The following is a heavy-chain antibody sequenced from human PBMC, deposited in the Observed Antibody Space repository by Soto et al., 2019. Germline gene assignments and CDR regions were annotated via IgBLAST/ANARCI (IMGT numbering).Heavy chain of an antibody. J-gene: IGHJ4*02. CDR3: ARLAYTSGFTFDY. Sequence: SETLSLTCTVSGGSISSSSYYWGWIRQPPGEGLEWIGSIYYSGSTYYNPSLKSRVTISVDTSKNQFSLKLSSVTAADTAVYYCARLAYTSGFTFDYWGRGTLVTVSS. V-gene: IGHV4-39*01. CDR2: IYYSGST. D-gene: IGHD5-18*01. CDR1: GGSISSSSYY.